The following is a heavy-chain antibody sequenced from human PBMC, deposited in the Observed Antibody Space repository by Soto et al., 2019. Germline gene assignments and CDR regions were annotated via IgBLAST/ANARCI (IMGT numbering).Heavy chain of an antibody. J-gene: IGHJ6*02. CDR1: GYSFTDYH. CDR2: INPKSGGT. V-gene: IGHV1-2*04. Sequence: ASVKVSCRASGYSFTDYHIHWVRQAPGQGLEWLGRINPKSGGTSTAQKFQGWVTMTTDTSISTASMELTRLTSDDTAIYYCARGDSTDCSNGVCSFFYNHDMDVWGQGTTVTVSS. D-gene: IGHD2-8*01. CDR3: ARGDSTDCSNGVCSFFYNHDMDV.